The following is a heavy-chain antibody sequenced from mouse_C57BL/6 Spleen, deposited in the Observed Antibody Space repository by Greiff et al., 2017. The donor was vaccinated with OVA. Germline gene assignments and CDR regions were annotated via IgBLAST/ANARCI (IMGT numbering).Heavy chain of an antibody. D-gene: IGHD2-4*01. V-gene: IGHV1-50*01. CDR2: IDPSDSYT. CDR3: ARRDYRVHAMGY. J-gene: IGHJ4*01. CDR1: GYTFTSYW. Sequence: QVQLQQPGAELVKPGASVKLSCKASGYTFTSYWMQWVKQRPGQGLEWIGEIDPSDSYTNYNQKFKGKATLTVDTSSSTAYMQLSSLTSEDSAGYYCARRDYRVHAMGYWGQGTSATGSS.